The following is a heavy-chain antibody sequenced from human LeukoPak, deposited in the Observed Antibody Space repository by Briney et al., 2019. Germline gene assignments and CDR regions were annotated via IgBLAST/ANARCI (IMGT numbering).Heavy chain of an antibody. D-gene: IGHD1-26*01. CDR2: INPNSGGT. Sequence: ASVKVSCKASGYTFTGYYIHWVRQAPGQGLERMGWINPNSGGTNYAQKFQGRVTMTRDTSISTAYMELSRLRSDDTAVYYCARGRAVGATAMGDYWGQGTLVTVSS. J-gene: IGHJ4*02. CDR3: ARGRAVGATAMGDY. CDR1: GYTFTGYY. V-gene: IGHV1-2*02.